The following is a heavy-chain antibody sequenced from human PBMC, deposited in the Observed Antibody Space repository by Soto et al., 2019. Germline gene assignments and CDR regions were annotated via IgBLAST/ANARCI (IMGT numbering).Heavy chain of an antibody. CDR2: IQCDGSRY. CDR1: GFTFSTHG. Sequence: QVQLVESGGGVVQPGRSLRLSCAASGFTFSTHGFHWVRQAPGKGLEWVAAIQCDGSRYYYADSVKGRFTISREDSKNTVYLQMNSLTAEDTAVYYCARDLSYGSRSDWGQGTLVTVSS. D-gene: IGHD3-10*01. V-gene: IGHV3-33*01. J-gene: IGHJ4*02. CDR3: ARDLSYGSRSD.